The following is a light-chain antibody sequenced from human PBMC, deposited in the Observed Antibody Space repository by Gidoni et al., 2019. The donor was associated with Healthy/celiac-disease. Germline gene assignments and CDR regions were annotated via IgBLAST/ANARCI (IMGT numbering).Light chain of an antibody. CDR3: QQSYSTPLLT. J-gene: IGKJ4*01. CDR2: AAS. V-gene: IGKV1-39*01. Sequence: DIQMTQSTSSLSASVGDRVTITCRASQSISRYLNWCQQKPGKAPNLLIYAASSLQSGVPSRFSGSGAGTVFTLTISSLQPEDCATCYCQQSYSTPLLTFGGGTKVEIK. CDR1: QSISRY.